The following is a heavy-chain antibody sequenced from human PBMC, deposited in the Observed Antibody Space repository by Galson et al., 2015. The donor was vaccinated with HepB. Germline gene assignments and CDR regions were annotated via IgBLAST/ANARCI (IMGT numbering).Heavy chain of an antibody. J-gene: IGHJ3*02. V-gene: IGHV3-33*01. CDR1: GFTFSSYG. D-gene: IGHD2-2*02. Sequence: SLRLSCAASGFTFSSYGMHWVRQAPGKGLEWVAVIWYDGSNKYYADSVKGRFTISRDNSKNTLYLQMNSLRAEDTAVYYCARDTIVVVPAAIGTDDAFDIWGQGTMVTVSS. CDR3: ARDTIVVVPAAIGTDDAFDI. CDR2: IWYDGSNK.